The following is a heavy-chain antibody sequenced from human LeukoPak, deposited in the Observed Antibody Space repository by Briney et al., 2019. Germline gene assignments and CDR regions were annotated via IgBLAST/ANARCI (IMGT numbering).Heavy chain of an antibody. Sequence: WVSYITGSSSTIYYADSVKGRFTISRDNAKNSLYLQMSSLRAEDTAVHYCARAAGTNAFDIWGQGTMVTVSS. D-gene: IGHD6-13*01. V-gene: IGHV3-48*01. J-gene: IGHJ3*02. CDR2: ITGSSSTI. CDR3: ARAAGTNAFDI.